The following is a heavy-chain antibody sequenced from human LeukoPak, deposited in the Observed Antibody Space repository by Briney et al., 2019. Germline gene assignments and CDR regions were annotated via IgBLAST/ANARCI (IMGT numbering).Heavy chain of an antibody. D-gene: IGHD3-22*01. Sequence: GASEKVSCKASGHTVTSYGISRVRQATGQWLEWMGRNSAYNGNTNYAQKLQGRVTMTTDTSTSTAYMELRSLRSDDTAVYYCARVRGYDSSGYSGFWGQGTLVTVSS. CDR2: NSAYNGNT. J-gene: IGHJ4*02. V-gene: IGHV1-18*01. CDR3: ARVRGYDSSGYSGF. CDR1: GHTVTSYG.